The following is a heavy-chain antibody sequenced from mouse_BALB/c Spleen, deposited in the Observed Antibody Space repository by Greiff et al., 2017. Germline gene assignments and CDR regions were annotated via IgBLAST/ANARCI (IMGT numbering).Heavy chain of an antibody. CDR3: ARQSSSITTKYYFDY. Sequence: QVQLQQSGAELAKPGASVKMSCKASGYTFTSYWMHWVKQRPGQGLEWIGYINPSTGYTEYNQKFKDKATLTADKSSSTAYMQLSSLTSEDSAVYYCARQSSSITTKYYFDYWGQGTTLTVSS. CDR1: GYTFTSYW. J-gene: IGHJ2*01. V-gene: IGHV1-7*01. D-gene: IGHD1-1*01. CDR2: INPSTGYT.